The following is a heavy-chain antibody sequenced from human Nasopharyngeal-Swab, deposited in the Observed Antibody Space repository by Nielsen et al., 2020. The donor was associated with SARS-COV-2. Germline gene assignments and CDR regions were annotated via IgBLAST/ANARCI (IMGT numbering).Heavy chain of an antibody. Sequence: WVRQAPGQGLEWMGWISAYNGNTNYAQKLQGRVTMTTDTSTSTACMELRSPRSDDTAVYYCARIGVVVAATYFDYWGQGTLVTVSS. CDR2: ISAYNGNT. V-gene: IGHV1-18*01. J-gene: IGHJ4*02. D-gene: IGHD2-15*01. CDR3: ARIGVVVAATYFDY.